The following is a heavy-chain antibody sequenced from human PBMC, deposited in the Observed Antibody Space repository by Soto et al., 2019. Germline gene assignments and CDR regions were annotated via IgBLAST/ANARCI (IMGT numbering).Heavy chain of an antibody. Sequence: SETLSLTCTVSGGSISSYYWSWIRQPPGKGLEWIGYIYYSESTNYNPSLKSRVTISVDTSKNQFSLKLSSVTAADTAVYYCAREVYYYDSSGYYPWGQGTLVTVSS. V-gene: IGHV4-59*01. CDR1: GGSISSYY. D-gene: IGHD3-22*01. J-gene: IGHJ5*02. CDR3: AREVYYYDSSGYYP. CDR2: IYYSEST.